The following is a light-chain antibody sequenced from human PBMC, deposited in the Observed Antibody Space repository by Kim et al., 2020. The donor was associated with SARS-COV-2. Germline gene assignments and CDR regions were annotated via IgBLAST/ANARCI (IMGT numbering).Light chain of an antibody. J-gene: IGLJ2*01. Sequence: SSELTQDPAVSVALGQTVRITCQGDSLRSYYASWYQQKPGQAPVLVIYGKNNRPSGIPDRFSGSSSGNTASLTITGAQAEDEADYYCNSRDSSGNSILFGGGTQLTVL. CDR1: SLRSYY. V-gene: IGLV3-19*01. CDR3: NSRDSSGNSIL. CDR2: GKN.